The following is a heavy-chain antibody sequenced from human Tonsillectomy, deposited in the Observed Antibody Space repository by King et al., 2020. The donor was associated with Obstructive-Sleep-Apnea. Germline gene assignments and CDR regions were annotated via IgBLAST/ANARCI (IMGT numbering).Heavy chain of an antibody. V-gene: IGHV2-5*02. J-gene: IGHJ4*02. CDR1: GFSLSTIGAG. D-gene: IGHD6-19*01. CDR2: IYWDDDK. Sequence: ITLKESGPSLVQSTQTLTTTCTFSGFSLSTIGAGVGWIRQPPGKALEWLALIYWDDDKRYSPSLRSRLTITKDTSKNQVVLTMTTMDPVDTATYYCAHRKAVTGSFDYWGQGTLVTVSS. CDR3: AHRKAVTGSFDY.